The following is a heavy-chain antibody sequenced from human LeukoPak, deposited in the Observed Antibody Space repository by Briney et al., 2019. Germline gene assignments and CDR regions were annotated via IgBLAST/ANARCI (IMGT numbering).Heavy chain of an antibody. CDR2: IHYNGDST. CDR3: AEVIREVDTSNDY. D-gene: IGHD3-10*01. V-gene: IGHV3-23*01. Sequence: GGSLRLSCSASGFTLSKYAMSWVRQAPGKGLEWVSSIHYNGDSTYYADSVKGRFTISRDNSKNTLYLQMNSLRVEVTAVYHCAEVIREVDTSNDYWGQGALVTVSS. J-gene: IGHJ4*02. CDR1: GFTLSKYA.